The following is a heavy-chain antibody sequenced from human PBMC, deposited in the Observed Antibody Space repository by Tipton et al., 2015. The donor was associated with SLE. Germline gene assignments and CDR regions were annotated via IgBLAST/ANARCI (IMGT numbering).Heavy chain of an antibody. Sequence: TLSLTCAVSGYSISSGYYWGWIRQPPGKGLEWIGSIYHSGSTYYNPSLQSRVTMSVDTSKNQFSLKLSSVTAADTAVYYCAAYGTFDAFDIWGQGTMVTVSS. CDR3: AAYGTFDAFDI. CDR2: IYHSGST. V-gene: IGHV4-38-2*01. D-gene: IGHD1-14*01. J-gene: IGHJ3*02. CDR1: GYSISSGYY.